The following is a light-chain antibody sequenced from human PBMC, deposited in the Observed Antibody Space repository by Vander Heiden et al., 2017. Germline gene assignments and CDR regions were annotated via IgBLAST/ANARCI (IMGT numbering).Light chain of an antibody. CDR1: QGISNY. CDR3: QKYTSAPWT. Sequence: DIQMTQSPSSLSASVGDRVTITCRASQGISNYLAWYQQKPGKVPKLLIYAASTLQSGVPTRFSGSGSGTDFPLTISRLQPEDVATYYCQKYTSAPWTFGQGTKVEIK. J-gene: IGKJ1*01. V-gene: IGKV1-27*01. CDR2: AAS.